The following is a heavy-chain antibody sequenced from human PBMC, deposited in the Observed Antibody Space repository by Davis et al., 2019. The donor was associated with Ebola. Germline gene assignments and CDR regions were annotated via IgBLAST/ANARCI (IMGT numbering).Heavy chain of an antibody. CDR2: IYHSGST. Sequence: SETLSLTCAVSGGSISSGGYSWSWIRQPPGKGLEWIGYIYHSGSTYYNPSLKSRVTISVDTSKNQFSLKLSSVTAADTAVYYCARDVGAYCGGDCEWGQGTLVTVSS. CDR3: ARDVGAYCGGDCE. V-gene: IGHV4-30-2*01. D-gene: IGHD2-21*02. CDR1: GGSISSGGYS. J-gene: IGHJ4*02.